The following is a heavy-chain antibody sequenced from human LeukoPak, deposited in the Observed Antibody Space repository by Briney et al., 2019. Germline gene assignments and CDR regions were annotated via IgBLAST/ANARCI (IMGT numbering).Heavy chain of an antibody. V-gene: IGHV3-33*01. CDR1: GFTFSSYG. D-gene: IGHD4-23*01. CDR3: ARGGYSGNSVLDY. J-gene: IGHJ4*02. Sequence: PGGSLRLSCAASGFTFSSYGMHWVRQAPGKGLEWVAVIWYDGSNKYYADSVKGRFTISRDNSKNTLYLQMNSLRAEDTAVYYCARGGYSGNSVLDYWGQGTLVTVSS. CDR2: IWYDGSNK.